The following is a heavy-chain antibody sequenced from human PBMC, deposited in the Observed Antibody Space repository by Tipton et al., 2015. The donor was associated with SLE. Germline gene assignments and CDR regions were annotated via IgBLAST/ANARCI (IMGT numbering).Heavy chain of an antibody. CDR1: GGSISSSSYY. J-gene: IGHJ4*02. Sequence: LRLSCTVSGGSISSSSYYWGWIRQPPGKGLEWIGSIYYSGSTYYSPSLKSRVTISVDTSKNQFSLKLSSVTAADTAVYYCARDGGCSGGSCFDYWGQGTLVTVSS. CDR2: IYYSGST. V-gene: IGHV4-39*07. CDR3: ARDGGCSGGSCFDY. D-gene: IGHD2-15*01.